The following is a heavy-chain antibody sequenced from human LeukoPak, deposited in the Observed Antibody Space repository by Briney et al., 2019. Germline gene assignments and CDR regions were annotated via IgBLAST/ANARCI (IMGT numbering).Heavy chain of an antibody. J-gene: IGHJ4*02. D-gene: IGHD4-11*01. CDR1: GFTFSSYG. V-gene: IGHV3-30*03. CDR3: ASHDYSKDFDC. CDR2: ISYDGSNK. Sequence: GGSLRLSCAASGFTFSSYGMHWVRQAPGKGLEWVAVISYDGSNKYYADSVKGRFTISRDNSKNTLYLQMNSLRAEDTAVYYCASHDYSKDFDCWGQGTLVTASS.